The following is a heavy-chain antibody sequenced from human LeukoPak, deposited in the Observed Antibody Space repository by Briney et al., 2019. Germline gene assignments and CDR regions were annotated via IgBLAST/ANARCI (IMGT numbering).Heavy chain of an antibody. CDR1: GFTFSSFA. CDR3: ARDRPVGVPIAISYDLDS. V-gene: IGHV3-30*01. J-gene: IGHJ4*02. Sequence: GGSLRLSCAASGFTFSSFAILWVRQAPGKGLEWVAVISSDGSNKFYADSVRGRFTISRDNSKNTLNLQMNSLRPEDTAVYYCARDRPVGVPIAISYDLDSWGQGTLVSVSS. CDR2: ISSDGSNK. D-gene: IGHD2-2*02.